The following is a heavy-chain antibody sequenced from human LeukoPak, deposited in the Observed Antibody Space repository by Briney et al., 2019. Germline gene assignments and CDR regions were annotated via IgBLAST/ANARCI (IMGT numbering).Heavy chain of an antibody. CDR3: ARGQGPSDIVVVPAALTYYFDY. Sequence: LETLSLTCSVSGGSISDHYWSWIRQPPGKGLEWIGEINHSGSTNYNPSLKSRVTISVDTSKNQFSLKLSSVTAADTAVYYCARGQGPSDIVVVPAALTYYFDYWGQGTLVTVSS. D-gene: IGHD2-2*01. J-gene: IGHJ4*02. V-gene: IGHV4-34*01. CDR2: INHSGST. CDR1: GGSISDHY.